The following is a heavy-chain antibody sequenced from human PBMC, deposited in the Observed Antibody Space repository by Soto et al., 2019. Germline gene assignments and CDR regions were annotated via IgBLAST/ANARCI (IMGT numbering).Heavy chain of an antibody. CDR2: TYYRSQWYN. D-gene: IGHD6-19*01. CDR1: GASDSNNSDA. V-gene: IGHV6-1*01. Sequence: SQTLSLTCAVWGASDSNNSDAWNWIRQSLSRGLEWLGRTYYRSQWYNDYAGSVKSRITIKPDTSKDQFSLQLNSVTPEDTAVYYWAANSGWYSFDYWGQRTLVTVSS. CDR3: AANSGWYSFDY. J-gene: IGHJ4*02.